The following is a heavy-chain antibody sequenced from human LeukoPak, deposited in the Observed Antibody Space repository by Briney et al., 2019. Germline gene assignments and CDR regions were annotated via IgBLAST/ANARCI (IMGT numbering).Heavy chain of an antibody. V-gene: IGHV3-21*01. CDR3: ARDRGGYSYGWGFNYFDY. J-gene: IGHJ4*02. Sequence: PGGSLRLSCAASGFTFSSYSMNWVRQAPGKGLEWVSSISSSSSYIYYADSVKGRFTISRDNAKNSLYLQMNSLRAEDTAVYYCARDRGGYSYGWGFNYFDYWGQGTLVTVSS. D-gene: IGHD5-18*01. CDR2: ISSSSSYI. CDR1: GFTFSSYS.